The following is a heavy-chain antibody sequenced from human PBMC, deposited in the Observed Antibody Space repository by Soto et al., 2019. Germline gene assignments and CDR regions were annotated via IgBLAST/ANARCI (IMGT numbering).Heavy chain of an antibody. CDR1: GYTFTSYG. D-gene: IGHD2-8*01. CDR3: ARVFVRYCTNGVCYDNWFDP. J-gene: IGHJ5*02. CDR2: ISAYNGNT. V-gene: IGHV1-18*01. Sequence: GASVKVSCKASGYTFTSYGISWVRQAPGQGLEWMGWISAYNGNTNYAQKLQGRVTMTTDTSTSTAYMELRSLRSDDTAVYYCARVFVRYCTNGVCYDNWFDPWGQGTLVTVSS.